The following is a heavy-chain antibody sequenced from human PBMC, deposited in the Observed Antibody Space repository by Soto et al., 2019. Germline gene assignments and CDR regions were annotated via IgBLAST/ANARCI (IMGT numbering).Heavy chain of an antibody. Sequence: SETLSLTCSPSAGSVSSFRYYWSWIRQPPGQSPAWIGDIHHSVASSHNPPLKDRVIISFDASNSHLALKLSSVTATDAAVYYCARDHHMFDSHPRSPQFSHGMDVWGQGTTGTVSS. CDR3: ARDHHMFDSHPRSPQFSHGMDV. CDR1: AGSVSSFRYY. CDR2: IHHSVAS. D-gene: IGHD3-10*02. J-gene: IGHJ6*02. V-gene: IGHV4-61*03.